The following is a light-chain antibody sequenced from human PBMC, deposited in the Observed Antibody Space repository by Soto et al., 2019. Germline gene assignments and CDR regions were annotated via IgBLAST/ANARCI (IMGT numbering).Light chain of an antibody. V-gene: IGLV2-8*01. CDR2: EVT. CDR1: SSDVGGYNY. J-gene: IGLJ3*02. Sequence: QSALTQPPSASGSPGQSVTISCTGTSSDVGGYNYVSWYQQHPGKAPKLIIYEVTKWPSGVPDRFSGSKSGNTASLTVSGLLAEDEADYYCSSHAGIINVVFGGGTQLTVL. CDR3: SSHAGIINVV.